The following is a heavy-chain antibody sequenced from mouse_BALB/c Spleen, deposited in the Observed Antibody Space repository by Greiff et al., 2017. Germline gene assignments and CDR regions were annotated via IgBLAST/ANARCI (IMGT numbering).Heavy chain of an antibody. J-gene: IGHJ4*01. Sequence: EVQRVESGGDLVKPGGSLKLSCAASGFTFSSYGMSWVRQTPDKRLEWVATISSGGSYTYYPDSVKGRFTISRDNAKNTLYLQMSSLKSEDTAMYYCARPQLGKDYAMDYWGQGTSVTVSS. CDR1: GFTFSSYG. CDR3: ARPQLGKDYAMDY. CDR2: ISSGGSYT. V-gene: IGHV5-6*01. D-gene: IGHD4-1*02.